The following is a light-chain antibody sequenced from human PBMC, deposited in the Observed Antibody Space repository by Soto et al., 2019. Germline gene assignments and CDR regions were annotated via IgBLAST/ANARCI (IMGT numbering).Light chain of an antibody. Sequence: DVEMTQSPSSLSASVGDRVIITCRASQGIRKYLAWYQQKPGRVPRLLIYVASTLQSGVPSRFSGSGSGTDFILTISSLQPKDVATYYCQKYDSAPWTFGPGTKVEIK. CDR3: QKYDSAPWT. CDR1: QGIRKY. J-gene: IGKJ1*01. V-gene: IGKV1-27*01. CDR2: VAS.